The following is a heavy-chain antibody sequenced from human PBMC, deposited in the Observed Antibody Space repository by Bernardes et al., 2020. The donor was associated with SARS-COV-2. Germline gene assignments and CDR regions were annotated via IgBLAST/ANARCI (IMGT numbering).Heavy chain of an antibody. D-gene: IGHD3-22*01. V-gene: IGHV4-34*01. CDR3: ARGYYYDSSGPQTPFYYYYGMDV. J-gene: IGHJ6*02. CDR1: GLSFSGYY. CDR2: INHSGST. Sequence: SETLSLTCAVYGLSFSGYYWSWIRQPPGKGLEWIGEINHSGSTNYNPSLKSRVTISVDTSKNQFSLKLSSVTAADTAIYYCARGYYYDSSGPQTPFYYYYGMDVWGQGTTVTVSS.